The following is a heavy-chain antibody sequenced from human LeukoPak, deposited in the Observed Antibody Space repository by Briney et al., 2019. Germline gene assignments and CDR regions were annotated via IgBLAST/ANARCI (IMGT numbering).Heavy chain of an antibody. CDR1: GFTFSSYS. V-gene: IGHV3-21*01. CDR3: ARGPTMKMDV. Sequence: GGSLRLSCAVSGFTFSSYSTNWVRQAPGKGLEWVSSINSGSSHIYYADSVKGRFTISRDNAKNSLYLQMNSLRAEDTAVYYCARGPTMKMDVWGKGTTVTVSS. D-gene: IGHD3-22*01. J-gene: IGHJ6*04. CDR2: INSGSSHI.